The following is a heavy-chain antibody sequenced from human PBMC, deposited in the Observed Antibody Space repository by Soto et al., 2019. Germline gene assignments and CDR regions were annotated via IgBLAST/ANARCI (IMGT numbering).Heavy chain of an antibody. D-gene: IGHD6-6*01. J-gene: IGHJ4*02. Sequence: ASVKVSFKASGYTFTSYGISWVRQAPGQGLEWMGWISAYNGNTNYAQKLQGRVTMTTVTSTSTAYMELRSLRSDDTAVYYCARARLQYSSSPYWGQGTLVTVSS. CDR3: ARARLQYSSSPY. CDR1: GYTFTSYG. V-gene: IGHV1-18*01. CDR2: ISAYNGNT.